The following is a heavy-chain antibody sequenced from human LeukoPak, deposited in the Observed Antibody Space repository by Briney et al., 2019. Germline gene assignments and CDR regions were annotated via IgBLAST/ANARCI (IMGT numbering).Heavy chain of an antibody. D-gene: IGHD3-22*01. CDR3: ARGDSGGYSFDH. J-gene: IGHJ4*02. CDR2: STYSGNA. Sequence: PSQTLSLTCTVSGGSISSGDYYWSWIRQPPGKGLEWIAYSTYSGNAYYNPSLKSRVTLSIDTSMNQVSLKLSSVAAADTAVYYCARGDSGGYSFDHWGQGTLVTVSS. CDR1: GGSISSGDYY. V-gene: IGHV4-30-4*01.